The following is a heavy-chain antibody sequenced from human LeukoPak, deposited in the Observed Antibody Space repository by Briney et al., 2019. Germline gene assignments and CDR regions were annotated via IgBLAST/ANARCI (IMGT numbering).Heavy chain of an antibody. D-gene: IGHD2-2*01. V-gene: IGHV3-74*01. Sequence: GGSLRLSCAGSGYTFSSAWMHWVRQAPGKGLVWVSRINSDGSTTRYADSVRGRFTISRDNAKNTLYLQMNSLRADDTAVYYCARGWYYAIDYWGQGTLVTVSS. CDR2: INSDGSTT. CDR1: GYTFSSAW. J-gene: IGHJ4*02. CDR3: ARGWYYAIDY.